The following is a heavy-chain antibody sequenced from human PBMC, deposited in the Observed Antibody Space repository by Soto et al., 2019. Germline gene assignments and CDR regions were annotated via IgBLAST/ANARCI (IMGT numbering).Heavy chain of an antibody. Sequence: EVQLLESGGGLVQPGGSLRLSCAASGFTFSSYAMTWVRQAPGKGLEYVSSINAGGGNTYYAASVKGRFTISRDNSKNALCLQMNSVRAEDTALYYCAKDIRGGGCDWGQGTLVTVSS. J-gene: IGHJ4*02. D-gene: IGHD2-15*01. V-gene: IGHV3-23*01. CDR1: GFTFSSYA. CDR3: AKDIRGGGCD. CDR2: INAGGGNT.